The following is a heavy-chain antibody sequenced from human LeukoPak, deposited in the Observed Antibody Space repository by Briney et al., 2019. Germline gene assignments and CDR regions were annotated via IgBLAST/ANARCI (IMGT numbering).Heavy chain of an antibody. CDR1: GGTFSSYA. V-gene: IGHV1-69*01. J-gene: IGHJ4*02. CDR2: IIPIFGTA. D-gene: IGHD2-15*01. CDR3: ARSQTYCSGGSCYSEQSFDY. Sequence: GSSVKVSCKASGGTFSSYAISWVQQAPGQGLEWMGGIIPIFGTANYAQKFQGRATITADESTSTAYMELSSLRSEDTAVYYCARSQTYCSGGSCYSEQSFDYWGQGTLVTVSS.